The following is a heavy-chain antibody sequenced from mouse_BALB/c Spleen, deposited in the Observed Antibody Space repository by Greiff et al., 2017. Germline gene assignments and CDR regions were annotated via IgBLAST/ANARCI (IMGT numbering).Heavy chain of an antibody. CDR1: GYAFTNYL. V-gene: IGHV1-54*03. D-gene: IGHD2-2*01. Sequence: QVQLQQSGAELVRPGTSVKVSCKASGYAFTNYLIEWVKQRPGQGLEWIGVINPGSGGTNYNEKFKGKATLTADKSSSTAYMQLSSLTSDDSAVYFCARFGYDVYYFDYWGQGTTLTVSS. CDR2: INPGSGGT. J-gene: IGHJ2*01. CDR3: ARFGYDVYYFDY.